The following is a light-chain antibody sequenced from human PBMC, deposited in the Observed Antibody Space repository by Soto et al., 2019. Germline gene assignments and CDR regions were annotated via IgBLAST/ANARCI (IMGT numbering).Light chain of an antibody. Sequence: ENVLTQSPATLSLSLGETATLSCRASQSISTLLAWYQQRPGQPPRLLIYDASNRATGIPARFSGSGSGTDFTLTISSLEPEDFAVYYYQQRPNWIFGGGTKVEIK. CDR2: DAS. J-gene: IGKJ4*01. CDR3: QQRPNWI. CDR1: QSISTL. V-gene: IGKV3-11*01.